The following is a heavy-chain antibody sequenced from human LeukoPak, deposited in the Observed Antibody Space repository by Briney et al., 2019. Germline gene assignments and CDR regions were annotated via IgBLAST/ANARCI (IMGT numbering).Heavy chain of an antibody. Sequence: SQTLSLTCAISGDSVSGTSASWGWIRQSPSRGLEWLGRTYYRSKWYNDYAVSVKSRITINPDTSKNQFSLQLKSVTPEDTAVYCCARDNTSSWNVDYWGQGTLVTVSS. V-gene: IGHV6-1*01. CDR1: GDSVSGTSAS. D-gene: IGHD6-13*01. J-gene: IGHJ4*02. CDR3: ARDNTSSWNVDY. CDR2: TYYRSKWYN.